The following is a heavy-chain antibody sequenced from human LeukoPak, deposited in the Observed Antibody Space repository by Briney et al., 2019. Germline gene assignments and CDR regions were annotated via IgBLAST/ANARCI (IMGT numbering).Heavy chain of an antibody. D-gene: IGHD3-3*01. CDR3: AKDADVPPPNYDFWSGYLYY. CDR2: ISGSGGST. J-gene: IGHJ4*02. CDR1: GFTFSSYA. Sequence: GGSLRLSCAASGFTFSSYAMSWVRQAPGKGLEWVSAISGSGGSTYYAGSVKGRFTISRDNCKNTLYLQMNSLRAEDTAVYYCAKDADVPPPNYDFWSGYLYYWGQGTLVTVSS. V-gene: IGHV3-23*01.